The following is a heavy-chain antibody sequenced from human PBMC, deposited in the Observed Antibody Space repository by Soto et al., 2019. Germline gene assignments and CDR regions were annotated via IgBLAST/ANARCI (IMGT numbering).Heavy chain of an antibody. V-gene: IGHV3-15*01. Sequence: EVQLVESGGGLVKPGGSLRLSCAASGFTFSNAWMSWVRQAPGKGLEWVGRIKSKTDGGTTDYAAPVKGRFTISRDDSKKPSYMQMNRLKTEETAVYYCTSAGWLLVRVGESNAFDIWGQGTMVTVSS. CDR2: IKSKTDGGTT. D-gene: IGHD3-10*01. CDR3: TSAGWLLVRVGESNAFDI. J-gene: IGHJ3*02. CDR1: GFTFSNAW.